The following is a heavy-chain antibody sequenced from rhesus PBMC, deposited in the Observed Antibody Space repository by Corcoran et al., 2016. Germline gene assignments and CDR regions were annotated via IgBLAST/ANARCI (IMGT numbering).Heavy chain of an antibody. Sequence: QVPLVQSGAEVKQPGASVKVSCTASGYTVPSYGMTLVRPGHGQRLEWMGWINTDTENPTYAQGFKERCTFSMDTSISTAYLQISSLKAEDTAVYYCAITVTNYGLDSWGQGVVVTVSS. CDR2: INTDTENP. CDR1: GYTVPSYG. D-gene: IGHD4-23*01. J-gene: IGHJ6*01. CDR3: AITVTNYGLDS. V-gene: IGHV7-114*01.